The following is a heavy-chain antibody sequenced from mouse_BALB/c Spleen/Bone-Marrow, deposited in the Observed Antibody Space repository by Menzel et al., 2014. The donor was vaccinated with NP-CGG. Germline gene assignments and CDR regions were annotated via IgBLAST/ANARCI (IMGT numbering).Heavy chain of an antibody. J-gene: IGHJ4*01. Sequence: VQGVESGPGLVAPSQSPSITCTVSGFSLTSYGVHWVRQPPGKGLEWLGVIWAGGSTNYNSALMSRLSISKDNSKSQVFLKMNSLQTDDTAMYYCARDRELSYAMDYWGQGTSVTVSS. CDR2: IWAGGST. V-gene: IGHV2-9*02. CDR3: ARDRELSYAMDY. CDR1: GFSLTSYG. D-gene: IGHD3-1*01.